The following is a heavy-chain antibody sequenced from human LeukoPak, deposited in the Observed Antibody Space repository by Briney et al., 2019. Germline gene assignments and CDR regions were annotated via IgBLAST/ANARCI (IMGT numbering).Heavy chain of an antibody. CDR2: ISSNGGST. V-gene: IGHV3-64*01. CDR1: GFTFSSYA. D-gene: IGHD6-6*01. J-gene: IGHJ4*02. Sequence: PGGSLRLSCAASGFTFSSYAMHWVRQAPGRGLEYVSAISSNGGSTYYANSVKGRFTISRDNSKNTLYLQMGSLRAEDMAVYYCARAFSSSVADYFVYWGQGTLVTVSS. CDR3: ARAFSSSVADYFVY.